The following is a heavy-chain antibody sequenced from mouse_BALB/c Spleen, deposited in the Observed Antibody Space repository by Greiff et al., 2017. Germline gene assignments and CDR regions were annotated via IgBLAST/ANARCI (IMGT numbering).Heavy chain of an antibody. CDR2: IRNKANGYTT. V-gene: IGHV7-3*02. CDR3: ARGSPWFAY. J-gene: IGHJ3*01. CDR1: GFTFTDYY. Sequence: EVKVVESGGGLVQPGGSLRLSCATSGFTFTDYYMSWVRQPPGKALEWLGFIRNKANGYTTEYSASVKGRFTISRDNSQSILYLQMNTLRAEDSATYYCARGSPWFAYWGQGTLVTVSA. D-gene: IGHD6-2*01.